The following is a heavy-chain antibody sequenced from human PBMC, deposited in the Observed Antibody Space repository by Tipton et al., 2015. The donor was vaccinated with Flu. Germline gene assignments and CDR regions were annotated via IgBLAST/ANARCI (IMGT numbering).Heavy chain of an antibody. CDR1: GYSISSGYY. D-gene: IGHD6-19*01. CDR3: AREGGSGFFDY. V-gene: IGHV4-34*01. Sequence: TLSLTCAVSGYSISSGYYWSWIRQPPGKGLEWIGEINHSGSTNYNPSLKSRVTISVDTSKNQFSLKLSSVTAADTAVYYCAREGGSGFFDYWGQGTLVTVSS. J-gene: IGHJ4*02. CDR2: INHSGST.